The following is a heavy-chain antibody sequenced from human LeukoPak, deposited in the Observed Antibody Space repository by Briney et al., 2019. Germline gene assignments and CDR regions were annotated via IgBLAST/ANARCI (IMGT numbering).Heavy chain of an antibody. Sequence: SETLSLTCTVPGASITSSYWSWIRQPPGKGLEWIGYIYYSGSTNYNPSLKSRVTISVDTSKNQFSLKLSSVTAADTAVYYCARRVYSNLNDAFDIWGQGTMVTVSS. CDR1: GASITSSY. J-gene: IGHJ3*02. V-gene: IGHV4-59*08. D-gene: IGHD4-11*01. CDR2: IYYSGST. CDR3: ARRVYSNLNDAFDI.